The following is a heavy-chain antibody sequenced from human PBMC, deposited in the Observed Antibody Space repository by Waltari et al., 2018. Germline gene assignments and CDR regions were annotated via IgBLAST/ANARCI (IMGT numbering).Heavy chain of an antibody. CDR1: GFPFGAHV. J-gene: IGHJ6*02. V-gene: IGHV3-49*03. CDR3: SRVSASGDGMDV. D-gene: IGHD3-16*01. CDR2: IRSKIYGGTA. Sequence: EVQLVESGGGLVQPGRSLRLSCTTSGFPFGAHVLSWFRQAPGKGLEWVGFIRSKIYGGTADYAASVKGRFTVSRDDSKSIAYLQMDSLKTEDTAVYYCSRVSASGDGMDVWGQGTTVTVSS.